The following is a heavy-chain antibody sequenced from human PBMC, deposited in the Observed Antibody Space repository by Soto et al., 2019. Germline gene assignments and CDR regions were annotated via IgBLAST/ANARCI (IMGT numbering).Heavy chain of an antibody. D-gene: IGHD4-4*01. V-gene: IGHV1-45*02. Sequence: GASVKVSCKASGYTFTYRYLHWVRQAPGQALEWMGWITPFNGNTNYAQKFQDRVTITRDRSMSTAYMELSSLRSEDTAMYYCASGYSSRQNWFGPWGQGTLVTVSS. CDR1: GYTFTYRY. J-gene: IGHJ5*02. CDR3: ASGYSSRQNWFGP. CDR2: ITPFNGNT.